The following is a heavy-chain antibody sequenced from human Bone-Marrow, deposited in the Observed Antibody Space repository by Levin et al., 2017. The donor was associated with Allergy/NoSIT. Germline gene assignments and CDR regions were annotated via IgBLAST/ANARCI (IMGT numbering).Heavy chain of an antibody. J-gene: IGHJ4*02. V-gene: IGHV3-7*04. CDR1: GFSFSYFW. CDR3: ARAIWFGEFNDY. Sequence: LSLTCAASGFSFSYFWMTWVRPVPGKGLEWMANINQDGSELHSVDSVKGRFTISRDNTKNSLYLEMNSLRAEDTAIYYCARAIWFGEFNDYWGQGTLVSVSS. CDR2: INQDGSEL. D-gene: IGHD3-10*01.